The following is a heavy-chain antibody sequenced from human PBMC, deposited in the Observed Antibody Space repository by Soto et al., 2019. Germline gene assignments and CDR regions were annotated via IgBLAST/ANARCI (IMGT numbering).Heavy chain of an antibody. CDR2: ISTYSGDT. CDR1: GYTFFTYD. J-gene: IGHJ5*02. CDR3: ARHHGPTTSENWFDP. Sequence: GASVKVSCKASGYTFFTYDISWVRQAPGQGLEWMGWISTYSGDTKYAQKFQGRVTMTTDTSTTTAYLELRSLRSDDTAVYYCARHHGPTTSENWFDPWGQRTLVTVSS. V-gene: IGHV1-18*01. D-gene: IGHD5-12*01.